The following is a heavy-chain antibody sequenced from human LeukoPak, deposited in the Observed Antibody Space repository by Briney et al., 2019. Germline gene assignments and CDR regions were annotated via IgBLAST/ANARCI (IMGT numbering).Heavy chain of an antibody. Sequence: PGGSLRLSCAASGFTFNTDWMSWVRQAPGKGLEWVANIKPDGTEKYYVASVRGRFTISRDNAKNSLYLQMNSLRAEDTAVFYCARGPRSFDYWGQGALVTVSS. CDR3: ARGPRSFDY. CDR2: IKPDGTEK. J-gene: IGHJ4*01. V-gene: IGHV3-7*05. CDR1: GFTFNTDW.